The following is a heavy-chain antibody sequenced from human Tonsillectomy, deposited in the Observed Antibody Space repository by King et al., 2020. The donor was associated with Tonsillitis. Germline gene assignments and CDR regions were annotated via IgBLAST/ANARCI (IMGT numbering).Heavy chain of an antibody. CDR3: ARPYCSSNSCSPDGAFDI. CDR1: GDSFSSYG. V-gene: IGHV5-10-1*03. D-gene: IGHD2-2*01. J-gene: IGHJ3*02. CDR2: INPTDSYA. Sequence: QLVQSGAEVKKPGESLRISCKGSGDSFSSYGINWVRQVPGKGLEWMGRINPTDSYASYSQSFQGNVTITADKSISTAYVQWSSLKASDTAMFYCARPYCSSNSCSPDGAFDIWGQGTMVTVSS.